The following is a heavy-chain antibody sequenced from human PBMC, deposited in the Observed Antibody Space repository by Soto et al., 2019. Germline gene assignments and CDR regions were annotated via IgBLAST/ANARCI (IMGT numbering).Heavy chain of an antibody. CDR2: IWYDGSNK. J-gene: IGHJ4*02. CDR3: ARDLGSVWFGELLPFDY. V-gene: IGHV3-33*01. D-gene: IGHD3-10*01. Sequence: GGSLRLSCAASGFTFSSYGMHWVRQAPGKGLEWVAVIWYDGSNKYYADSVKGRFTISRDNSKNTLYLQMNSLRAEDTAGYYCARDLGSVWFGELLPFDYWGQGTLVTVSS. CDR1: GFTFSSYG.